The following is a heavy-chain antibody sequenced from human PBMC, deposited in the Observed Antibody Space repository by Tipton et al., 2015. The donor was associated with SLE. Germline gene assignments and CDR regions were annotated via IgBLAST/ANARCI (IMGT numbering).Heavy chain of an antibody. Sequence: TLSLTCTVSGGSISKGGYYWSWIRHRPGNGLEWIGYIYYSGSTNYNPSLKSRVTISMDPSKNQFSLKLNSVTAADTAVYYCARFRDEYYYYAMDVWGQGTTVTVSS. J-gene: IGHJ6*02. CDR1: GGSISKGGYY. V-gene: IGHV4-30-4*08. CDR2: IYYSGST. CDR3: ARFRDEYYYYAMDV.